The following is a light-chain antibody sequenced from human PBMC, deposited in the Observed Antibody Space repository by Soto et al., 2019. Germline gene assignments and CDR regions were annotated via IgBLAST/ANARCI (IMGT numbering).Light chain of an antibody. CDR3: QQYNQWPPKMA. V-gene: IGKV3-15*01. Sequence: EIVMTQSTGTLSVSPGERATLSCRASQSITNNLAWYQQKVGQAPRLLIYGASTRATGVPARFRGSGSGTDFTLTISSLQSEDSAVYYCQQYNQWPPKMAFGPGNKVEIK. CDR1: QSITNN. CDR2: GAS. J-gene: IGKJ1*01.